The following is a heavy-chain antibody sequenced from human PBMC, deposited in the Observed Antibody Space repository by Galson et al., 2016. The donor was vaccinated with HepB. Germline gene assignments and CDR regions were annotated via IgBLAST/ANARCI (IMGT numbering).Heavy chain of an antibody. D-gene: IGHD6-19*01. CDR2: IWSGAIKK. CDR3: ASSIAVAGIIDY. CDR1: GFSFSTYA. J-gene: IGHJ4*02. V-gene: IGHV3-33*01. Sequence: SLRLSCAGSGFSFSTYAVHWVRQAPGKGLEWVAVIWSGAIKKYYADSVEGRFTISRDDSENTVYPQINTLRVEDTAMYYCASSIAVAGIIDYWGQGTLVTVSS.